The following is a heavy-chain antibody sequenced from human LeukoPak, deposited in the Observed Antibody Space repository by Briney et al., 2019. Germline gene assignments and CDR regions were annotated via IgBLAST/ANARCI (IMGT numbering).Heavy chain of an antibody. J-gene: IGHJ4*02. D-gene: IGHD2/OR15-2a*01. V-gene: IGHV4-39*07. Sequence: SETLSLTCTVSGGSTSNRSHFWGWIRQTPGKGLEWFGSIYYSGYTYYNPSLESRVTISVDTSKNQFSLRLNSVTAADTAVYYCARDSAPNLLAYFDYWGQGILVTVSS. CDR2: IYYSGYT. CDR1: GGSTSNRSHF. CDR3: ARDSAPNLLAYFDY.